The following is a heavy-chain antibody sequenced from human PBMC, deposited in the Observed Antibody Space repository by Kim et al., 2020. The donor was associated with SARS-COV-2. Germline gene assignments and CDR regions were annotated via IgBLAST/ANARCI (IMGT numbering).Heavy chain of an antibody. J-gene: IGHJ4*02. V-gene: IGHV1-69*13. CDR3: ARKGVSGSGSYYYYFDY. CDR1: GGTFSSYA. D-gene: IGHD3-10*01. CDR2: IIPIFGTA. Sequence: SVKVSCKASGGTFSSYAISWVRQAPGQGLEWMGGIIPIFGTANYAQKFQGRVTITADESTSTAYMELSSLRSEDTAVYYCARKGVSGSGSYYYYFDYWGQGTLVTVSS.